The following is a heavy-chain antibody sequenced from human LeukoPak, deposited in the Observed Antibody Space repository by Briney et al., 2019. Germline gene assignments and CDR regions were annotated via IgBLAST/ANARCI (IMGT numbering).Heavy chain of an antibody. D-gene: IGHD4-11*01. CDR3: ARDRESESDSEGDY. J-gene: IGHJ4*02. CDR1: GFTFSRFW. V-gene: IGHV3-7*01. CDR2: IKQGGSEI. Sequence: AGGSLRLSCSASGFTFSRFWMSWVRQAPGKGLEYVALIKQGGSEIYHMDSVKGRFTISRDHATNSLYLQMNSLRVEDTALYYCARDRESESDSEGDYWGQGTLVTVSS.